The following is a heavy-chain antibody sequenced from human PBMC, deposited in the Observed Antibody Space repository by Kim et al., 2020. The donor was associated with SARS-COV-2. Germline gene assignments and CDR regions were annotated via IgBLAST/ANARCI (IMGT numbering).Heavy chain of an antibody. D-gene: IGHD1-26*01. V-gene: IGHV3-23*01. CDR1: GFTFSGYA. Sequence: GGSLRLSCAASGFTFSGYAMNWVRQAPGKGLEWVSGLSDDGRATYYADSVKGRFTIFRDNSKNMVHLQMNSLSAEDTAVYYCAKARGGRLSQYHFDHRG. CDR2: LSDDGRAT. J-gene: IGHJ4*01. CDR3: AKARGGRLSQYHFDH.